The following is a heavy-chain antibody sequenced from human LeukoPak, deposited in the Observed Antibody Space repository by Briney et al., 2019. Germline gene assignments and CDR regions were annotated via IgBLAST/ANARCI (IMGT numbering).Heavy chain of an antibody. CDR2: ISGSGNTP. D-gene: IGHD2-21*02. V-gene: IGHV3-23*01. CDR3: VKDDYCGGDCRSLYYYGMDV. Sequence: GGSLRLSCAASGFTFGSFAMTWVRQAPGKGLEWVSAISGSGNTPYYADSVKGRFTISRDNSKDTLYLQMDSLRAEDTAIYYCVKDDYCGGDCRSLYYYGMDVWGQGTTVTVSS. J-gene: IGHJ6*02. CDR1: GFTFGSFA.